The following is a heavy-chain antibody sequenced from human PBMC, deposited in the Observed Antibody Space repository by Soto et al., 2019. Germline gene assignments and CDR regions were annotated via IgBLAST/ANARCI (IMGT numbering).Heavy chain of an antibody. J-gene: IGHJ3*02. CDR2: IRSKAYGGTT. D-gene: IGHD3-3*01. CDR3: TRGRIFGVVIITAFDI. CDR1: GFTFFDYA. Sequence: PGGPLRLSCTASGFTFFDYAMIWVRQAPGKGLEWVVFIRSKAYGGTTEYAASVKGRFTISRDDSKSIAYLQMNSLKTEDTAVYYCTRGRIFGVVIITAFDIWGQGTMVTVSS. V-gene: IGHV3-49*04.